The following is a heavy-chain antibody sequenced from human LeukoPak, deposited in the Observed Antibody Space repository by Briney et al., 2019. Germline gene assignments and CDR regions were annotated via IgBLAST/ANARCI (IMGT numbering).Heavy chain of an antibody. D-gene: IGHD3-16*01. CDR2: INHSGST. CDR3: ARRPSITAHRFDY. V-gene: IGHV4-34*01. CDR1: GGSFSGYY. J-gene: IGHJ4*02. Sequence: SETLSLTCAVYGGSFSGYYWSWIRQPPGKGLEWIGEINHSGSTNYNPSVKSRVTISVDTAKNQFALKLSYVTAADTAVYFCARRPSITAHRFDYWGQGTLVTVS.